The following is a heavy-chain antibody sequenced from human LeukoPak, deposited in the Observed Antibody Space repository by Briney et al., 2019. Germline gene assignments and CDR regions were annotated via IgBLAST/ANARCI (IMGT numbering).Heavy chain of an antibody. CDR2: ISSNGGST. Sequence: GGSLRLSCSASGFTFSSYAMHWVRQAPGKGLEYVSAISSNGGSTYYADSVKGRFTISRDNSKNTLYLQMRSLRTEDTAVYYCVKDPFFHYGMDLWGQGTTVTVSS. D-gene: IGHD3-16*01. CDR3: VKDPFFHYGMDL. CDR1: GFTFSSYA. V-gene: IGHV3-64D*06. J-gene: IGHJ6*02.